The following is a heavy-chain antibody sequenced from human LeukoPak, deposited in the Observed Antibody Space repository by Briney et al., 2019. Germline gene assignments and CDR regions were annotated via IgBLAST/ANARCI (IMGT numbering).Heavy chain of an antibody. CDR3: AKLSFGSGIDY. V-gene: IGHV3-23*01. J-gene: IGHJ4*02. CDR2: INNGGDTT. D-gene: IGHD3-10*01. Sequence: GGSLRLSCAASGFTFSNYIMTWVRQAPGKGLEWVSVINNGGDTTYYADSVKGRFTISRDNSKNTLYLQMNSLRAEDTAVYYCAKLSFGSGIDYWGQGTLVTVSS. CDR1: GFTFSNYI.